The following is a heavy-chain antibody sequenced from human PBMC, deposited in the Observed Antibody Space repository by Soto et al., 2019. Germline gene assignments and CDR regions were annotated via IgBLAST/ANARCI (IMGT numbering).Heavy chain of an antibody. CDR1: GGSFSGYY. CDR2: INHSGST. Sequence: SETLSLTCAVYGGSFSGYYWSWIRQPPWKGLEWIGEINHSGSTNYNPSLKSRVTISVDTSKNQFSLKLSSVTAADTAVYYCARRVSRLYYFDFWGQGTLVTVSS. D-gene: IGHD2-2*01. V-gene: IGHV4-34*01. CDR3: ARRVSRLYYFDF. J-gene: IGHJ4*02.